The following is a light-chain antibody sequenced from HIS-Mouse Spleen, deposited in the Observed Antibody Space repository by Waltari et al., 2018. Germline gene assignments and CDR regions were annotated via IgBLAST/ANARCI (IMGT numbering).Light chain of an antibody. CDR2: AAS. J-gene: IGKJ1*01. CDR3: QQLNSYPPT. Sequence: DIQLTQSPSFRSASVGDRVPITCRASQGISSYLAWYHQKPGKAPKLLIYAASTLQSGVPSRFSGSGSGTEFTLTISSLQPEDFATYYCQQLNSYPPTFGQGTKVEIK. CDR1: QGISSY. V-gene: IGKV1-9*01.